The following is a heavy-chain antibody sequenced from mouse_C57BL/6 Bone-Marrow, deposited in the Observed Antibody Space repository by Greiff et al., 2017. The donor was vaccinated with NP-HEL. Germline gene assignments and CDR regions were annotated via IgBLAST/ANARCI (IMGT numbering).Heavy chain of an antibody. CDR2: IDPEDGET. D-gene: IGHD1-1*01. J-gene: IGHJ2*01. CDR1: GFNIKDYY. CDR3: ARGYYGSSYYFDY. Sequence: VHVKQSGAELVKPGASVKLSCTASGFNIKDYYMHWVKQRTEQGLEWIGRIDPEDGETKYAPNFQGKATITADTSSNTAYLQLSSLTSEDTAVYYCARGYYGSSYYFDYWGQGTTLTVSS. V-gene: IGHV14-2*01.